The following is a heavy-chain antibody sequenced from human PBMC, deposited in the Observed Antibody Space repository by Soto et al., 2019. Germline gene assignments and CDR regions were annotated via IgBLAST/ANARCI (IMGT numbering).Heavy chain of an antibody. CDR1: GFTFSSYA. Sequence: GGSLRLSCAASGFTFSSYAMSWVRQAPGKGLEWASAISGSGGSTYYADSVKGRFTISRDNSKNTLYLQMNSLRAEDTAVYYCAKDNLVGGYYDILTGYSDAFDIWGQGTMVTVSS. CDR3: AKDNLVGGYYDILTGYSDAFDI. D-gene: IGHD3-9*01. CDR2: ISGSGGST. V-gene: IGHV3-23*01. J-gene: IGHJ3*02.